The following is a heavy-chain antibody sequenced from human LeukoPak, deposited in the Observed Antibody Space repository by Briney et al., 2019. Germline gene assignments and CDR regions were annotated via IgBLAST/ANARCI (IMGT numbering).Heavy chain of an antibody. Sequence: SVKVSCKASGYTFTDYYIHWVRQAPGQGLEWMGWINPNSGGTNYAQKFQGRVTMTRDTSISTAYMELSRLTSDDTAVYYCAPFRGYSYTFDYWGQGTLVTVSS. CDR1: GYTFTDYY. V-gene: IGHV1-2*02. J-gene: IGHJ4*02. CDR3: APFRGYSYTFDY. CDR2: INPNSGGT. D-gene: IGHD5-18*01.